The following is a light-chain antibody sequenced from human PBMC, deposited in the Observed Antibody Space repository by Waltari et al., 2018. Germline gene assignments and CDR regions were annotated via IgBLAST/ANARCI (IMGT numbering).Light chain of an antibody. CDR1: QNIGHY. CDR3: QHHFRLPAT. CDR2: ASS. J-gene: IGKJ1*01. V-gene: IGKV3-11*01. Sequence: IVLTQSPGTLSLSPGGRATLSCRASQNIGHYLAWYQQKPGQAPRLLIYASSTRAAGIPDRFSVSGSGADFSLTITSLETDDFAVYYCQHHFRLPATFGQGTKV.